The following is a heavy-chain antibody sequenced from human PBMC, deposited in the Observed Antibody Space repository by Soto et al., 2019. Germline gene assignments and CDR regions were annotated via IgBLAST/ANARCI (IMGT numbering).Heavy chain of an antibody. CDR2: IYYSGST. CDR1: GGSIISDY. D-gene: IGHD2-21*02. V-gene: IGHV4-59*01. Sequence: SETLSLTCTVSGGSIISDYWSWIRQPPWKGLEWIGYIYYSGSTNYNPSLKSRVTISVDTSKNQFSLKLSSVTAADTAVYYCARDLGCLFCVDCYGGGVMYVWGQGSTVTVS. CDR3: ARDLGCLFCVDCYGGGVMYV. J-gene: IGHJ6*02.